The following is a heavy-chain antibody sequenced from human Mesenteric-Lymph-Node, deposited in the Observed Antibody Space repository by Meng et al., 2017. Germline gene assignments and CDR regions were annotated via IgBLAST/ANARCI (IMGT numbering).Heavy chain of an antibody. Sequence: QVHLQLWGAGLLKPSETLSLTCAVCGGSFSGHHWSWIRQPPGKGLECIGELNLRGCTNYNPSLRSLVTISVDTSKNQFSLKLSSVTAADTAVYYCARADDYGAFFDYWGQGTLVTVSS. CDR2: LNLRGCT. D-gene: IGHD4-17*01. CDR3: ARADDYGAFFDY. V-gene: IGHV4-34*01. J-gene: IGHJ4*02. CDR1: GGSFSGHH.